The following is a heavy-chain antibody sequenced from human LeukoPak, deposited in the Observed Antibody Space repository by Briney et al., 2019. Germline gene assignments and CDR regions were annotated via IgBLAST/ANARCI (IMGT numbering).Heavy chain of an antibody. J-gene: IGHJ5*02. V-gene: IGHV4-34*01. D-gene: IGHD3-3*01. CDR3: ARRRVIMALTGGGNWFDP. Sequence: PSETLSLTCAVYGGSFSGYYWSWIRQPPGKGLEWIGEINHSGSTNYNPSLKSRVTISVDTSKNQFSLKLSSVTAADTAVYYCARRRVIMALTGGGNWFDPWGQGTLVTVSS. CDR2: INHSGST. CDR1: GGSFSGYY.